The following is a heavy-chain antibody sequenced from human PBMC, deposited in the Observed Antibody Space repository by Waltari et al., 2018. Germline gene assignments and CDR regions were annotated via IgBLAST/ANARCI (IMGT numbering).Heavy chain of an antibody. D-gene: IGHD3-3*01. CDR3: AKPYYDFWSGPLTLYYFDY. V-gene: IGHV3-23*01. CDR2: ISGSGGST. CDR1: GFPFSSYA. Sequence: EVQLLESGGGLVQPGGSLRLSCAASGFPFSSYAMSWVRQAPGKGLEWVSAISGSGGSTYYADSVKGRFTISRDNSKNTLYLQMNSLRAEDTAVYYCAKPYYDFWSGPLTLYYFDYWGQGTLVTVSS. J-gene: IGHJ4*02.